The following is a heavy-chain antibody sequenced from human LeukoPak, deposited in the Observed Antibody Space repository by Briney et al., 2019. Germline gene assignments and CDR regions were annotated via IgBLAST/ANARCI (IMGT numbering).Heavy chain of an antibody. CDR2: IYYAGNT. Sequence: PSETLSLTCTVSGGSISSYFWSWIRQPPGKALEWIGYIYYAGNTKYSPPLKGRVTISVDTSKNQFSLRLSSVTAADTAVYYCARHVAVTPWYFDLWGRGTLVTVSS. CDR1: GGSISSYF. CDR3: ARHVAVTPWYFDL. V-gene: IGHV4-59*08. D-gene: IGHD4-17*01. J-gene: IGHJ2*01.